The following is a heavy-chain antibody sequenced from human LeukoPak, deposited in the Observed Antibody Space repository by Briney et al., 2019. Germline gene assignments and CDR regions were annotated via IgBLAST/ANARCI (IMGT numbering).Heavy chain of an antibody. CDR2: IRYDGSNK. CDR1: GFTFSSYG. V-gene: IGHV3-30*02. Sequence: PGGSLRLSCAASGFTFSSYGMHWVRQAPGKGLEWVAFIRYDGSNKYYADSVKGRFTISRDNSKNTLYLQMNSLRAEDTAVYYCAKDFQLGPSLDAFDIWGQGTMVTVSS. CDR3: AKDFQLGPSLDAFDI. D-gene: IGHD7-27*01. J-gene: IGHJ3*02.